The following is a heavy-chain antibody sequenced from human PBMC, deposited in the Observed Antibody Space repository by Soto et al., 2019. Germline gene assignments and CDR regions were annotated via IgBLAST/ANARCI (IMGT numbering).Heavy chain of an antibody. Sequence: QVQLQQWGAGLLKPSETLSLTCAVYGGSFSGYYWTWIRQPPGTGLEWIGEITHSGSTNYNPSLQSRVTRAVDTSKSQFSLKRTCVTAADTAVYYCARDKITARFDYWGQGTRVTVSS. CDR3: ARDKITARFDY. CDR1: GGSFSGYY. V-gene: IGHV4-34*01. CDR2: ITHSGST. J-gene: IGHJ4*02. D-gene: IGHD3-10*01.